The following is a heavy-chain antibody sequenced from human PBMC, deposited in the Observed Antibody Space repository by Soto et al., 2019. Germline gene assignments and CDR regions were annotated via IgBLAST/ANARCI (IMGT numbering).Heavy chain of an antibody. CDR2: INSDGSST. D-gene: IGHD6-19*01. CDR1: GFTFSTYW. J-gene: IGHJ4*02. Sequence: EVQLAESGGGLVQPGGSLRLSGAASGFTFSTYWMHWVRQAPGKGLVWVSYINSDGSSTNYADSVKGRFTIYRDNAKNTLYLQMNSLRAEDTAVYYCARGLYTIGWLPFDYWGQGTLVTVSS. CDR3: ARGLYTIGWLPFDY. V-gene: IGHV3-74*01.